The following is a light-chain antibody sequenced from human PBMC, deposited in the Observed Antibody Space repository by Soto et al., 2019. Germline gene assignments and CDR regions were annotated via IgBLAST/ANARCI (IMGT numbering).Light chain of an antibody. J-gene: IGLJ2*01. CDR2: EVS. Sequence: QSVLTQPPSASGSPGQSVTISCTGTSSDVGAYNYVSWYQQHPGKAPKLMIFEVSKRPSGVPDRFSGSKSGNTASLTVSGLQAEDEADYYCSSYAGNNNVVVGGGTKVTVL. CDR1: SSDVGAYNY. V-gene: IGLV2-8*01. CDR3: SSYAGNNNVV.